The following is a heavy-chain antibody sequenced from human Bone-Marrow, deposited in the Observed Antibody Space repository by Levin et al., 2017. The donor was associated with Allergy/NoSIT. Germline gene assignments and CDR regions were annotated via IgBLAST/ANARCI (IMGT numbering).Heavy chain of an antibody. Sequence: GESLKISCAASGFTFSVYSMNWVRQAPGKGLEWVSSITATGDYVYYADSVKGRFTISRDNAKNSLYLQMNSLRAEDTAVYYCARDLAYVDDWGQGTLVTVSS. D-gene: IGHD2-8*01. CDR3: ARDLAYVDD. CDR2: ITATGDYV. CDR1: GFTFSVYS. V-gene: IGHV3-21*01. J-gene: IGHJ4*02.